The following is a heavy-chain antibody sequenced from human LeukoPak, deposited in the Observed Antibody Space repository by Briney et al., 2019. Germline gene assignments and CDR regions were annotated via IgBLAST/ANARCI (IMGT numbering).Heavy chain of an antibody. Sequence: PGRSLRLSCAASGFTFSSYGMHWVRQAPGKGLEWVAVISYDGSNKCYADSVKGRFTISRDNSKNTLYLQMNSLRTEDAAVYYCARVTTINDFDYWGQGTLVTVSS. CDR3: ARVTTINDFDY. CDR1: GFTFSSYG. V-gene: IGHV3-30*19. D-gene: IGHD4-11*01. CDR2: ISYDGSNK. J-gene: IGHJ4*02.